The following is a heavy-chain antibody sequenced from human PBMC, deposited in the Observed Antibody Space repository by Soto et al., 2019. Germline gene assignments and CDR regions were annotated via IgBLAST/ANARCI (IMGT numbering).Heavy chain of an antibody. CDR3: ARDGYYDSSGYSYGMDV. CDR1: GFNFSSYS. CDR2: ISSSSSTI. J-gene: IGHJ6*02. Sequence: GGSLILSCAASGFNFSSYSMNWVRQEPGKGLEWVSYISSSSSTIYYADSVKGRFTISRDNAKNSLYLQMNSLRAEDTAVYYCARDGYYDSSGYSYGMDVWGQGTTVTVSS. V-gene: IGHV3-48*01. D-gene: IGHD3-22*01.